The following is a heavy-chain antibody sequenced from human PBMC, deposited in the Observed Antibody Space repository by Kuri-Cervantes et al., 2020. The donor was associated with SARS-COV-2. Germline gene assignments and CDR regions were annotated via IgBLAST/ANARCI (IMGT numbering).Heavy chain of an antibody. J-gene: IGHJ6*03. CDR1: GFTFSNYA. Sequence: GRSLRLSCVASGFTFSNYAIHWARQAPGKGLEWVAVIWYDGKNEYYAGSVKGRFTISRDNSRNTVLLQMNILRAEDTAIYYCARGAANYYMDVWGTGTTVTVSS. CDR2: IWYDGKNE. CDR3: ARGAANYYMDV. D-gene: IGHD3-16*01. V-gene: IGHV3-33*08.